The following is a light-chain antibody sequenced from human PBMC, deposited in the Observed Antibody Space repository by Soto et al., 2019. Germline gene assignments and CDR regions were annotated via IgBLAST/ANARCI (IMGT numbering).Light chain of an antibody. J-gene: IGKJ5*01. CDR2: GAS. CDR3: QQYGNSPPGT. V-gene: IGKV3-20*01. CDR1: QSVGNSH. Sequence: ETVLTQSPGTLYFCPWEIATLSCRASQSVGNSHVAWYQQRRGLPPRLLIYGASNRATGIPDRFSGSGSGADFTLTISRLEPEDFAVYLCQQYGNSPPGTFGQGTRLEIK.